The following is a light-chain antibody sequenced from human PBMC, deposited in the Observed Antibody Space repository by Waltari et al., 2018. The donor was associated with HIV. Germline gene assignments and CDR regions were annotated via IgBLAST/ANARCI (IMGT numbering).Light chain of an antibody. J-gene: IGLJ2*01. CDR2: GKN. Sequence: SSEVTQDPAVSVALGQTVRITCQGDSLRSYSASWYQQKPGQAPILVIYGKNNLPSGITDRFSGSSSGNTASLTITAAQAEDEADYYCNSLDNSGVLVVFGGGTKLTVL. CDR1: SLRSYS. CDR3: NSLDNSGVLVV. V-gene: IGLV3-19*01.